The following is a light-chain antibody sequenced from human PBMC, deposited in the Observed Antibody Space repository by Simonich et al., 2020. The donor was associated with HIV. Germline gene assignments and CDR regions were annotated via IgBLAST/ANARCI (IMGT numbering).Light chain of an antibody. V-gene: IGKV4-1*01. CDR3: QQYYITPRT. Sequence: DIVMTQSPDSLAVSLGERATINCKSSQSVLYSPNNKNYLAWYQQKPGQPPKLLIYWASTRESGVPDRFSGSGSGTDFTLTISSLRAEDVAVYYCQQYYITPRTFGQGTKVEIK. CDR2: WAS. CDR1: QSVLYSPNNKNY. J-gene: IGKJ1*01.